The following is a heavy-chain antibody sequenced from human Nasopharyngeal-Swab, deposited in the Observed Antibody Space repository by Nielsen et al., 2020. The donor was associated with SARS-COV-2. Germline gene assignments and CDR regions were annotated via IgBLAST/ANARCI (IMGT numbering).Heavy chain of an antibody. CDR1: GFTFSNYG. D-gene: IGHD2-2*01. CDR2: ISGSGDST. V-gene: IGHV3-23*01. J-gene: IGHJ4*02. CDR3: ARGYCSSTSYFEFDY. Sequence: GESLKISCAAAGFTFSNYGMNWVRQTPGKGLEWVSSISGSGDSTYYADSVKGRFTISRDNSKNTLFLQMNSLRAEDTAVYYCARGYCSSTSYFEFDYWGQGTLVTVSS.